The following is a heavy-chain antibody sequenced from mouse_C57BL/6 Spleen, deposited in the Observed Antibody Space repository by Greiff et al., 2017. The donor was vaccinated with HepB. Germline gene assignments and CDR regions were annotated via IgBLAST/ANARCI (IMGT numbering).Heavy chain of an antibody. CDR1: GYTFTSYW. CDR3: ARSAGTDDY. CDR2: IDPSDSYT. D-gene: IGHD4-1*01. J-gene: IGHJ2*01. V-gene: IGHV1-59*01. Sequence: QVHVKQPGAELVRPGTSVKLSCKASGYTFTSYWMHWVKQRPGQGLEWIGVIDPSDSYTNYNQKFKGKATLTVDTSSSTAYMQLSSLTSEDSAVYYCARSAGTDDYWGQGTTLTVSS.